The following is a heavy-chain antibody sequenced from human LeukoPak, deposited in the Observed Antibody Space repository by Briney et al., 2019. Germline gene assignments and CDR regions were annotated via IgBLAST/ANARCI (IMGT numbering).Heavy chain of an antibody. D-gene: IGHD3-22*01. Sequence: PSETLSLTCTVSGGSISSSSYYWGWIRQPPGKGLEWIGSIYYSGSTYYNPSLKSRVTISVDTSKNQLSLKLSSVTAADTAVYYCAREFDSSGYYLYAIDYWGQGTLVTVSS. CDR1: GGSISSSSYY. CDR2: IYYSGST. J-gene: IGHJ4*02. V-gene: IGHV4-39*07. CDR3: AREFDSSGYYLYAIDY.